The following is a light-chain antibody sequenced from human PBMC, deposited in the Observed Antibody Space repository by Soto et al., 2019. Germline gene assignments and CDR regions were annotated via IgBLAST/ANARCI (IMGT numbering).Light chain of an antibody. V-gene: IGKV3-20*01. J-gene: IGKJ5*01. CDR1: QSVNSNY. CDR3: QQYGRYSLII. Sequence: EIVLTQSPGTLSLSPGERASLSCRASQSVNSNYLAWYQQKPGQAPRLLIYGASSRATGVPDMFSGSGSGTDFTLTSSRLEPEDFAVYYCQQYGRYSLIICGQGTQKEIK. CDR2: GAS.